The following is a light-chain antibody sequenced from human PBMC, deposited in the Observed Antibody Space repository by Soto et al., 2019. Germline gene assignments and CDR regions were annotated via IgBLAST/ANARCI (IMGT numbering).Light chain of an antibody. J-gene: IGKJ1*01. V-gene: IGKV3D-20*02. Sequence: EIVLTQSPATLSLSPGERATLSCRASQSVSSNYLAWYQQEPGQAPRLLIYDTSIRATGIPARFSGSGSGTDFTLTISSLEAEDFAVYYCQQRSDWPPTFGQGTKVDIK. CDR1: QSVSSNY. CDR3: QQRSDWPPT. CDR2: DTS.